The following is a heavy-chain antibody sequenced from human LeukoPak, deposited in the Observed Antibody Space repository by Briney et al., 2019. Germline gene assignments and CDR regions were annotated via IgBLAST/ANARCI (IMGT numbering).Heavy chain of an antibody. CDR3: AREPPENTDRFASGSYY. Sequence: SETLSLTCTVSGASITNYYWNWIRQPPGKGLEWIGFIDYSAYSKYNPSLKSRVTISRDTSKNQFSLKLTSVTAADTAVYYCAREPPENTDRFASGSYYWGQGTLVTVSS. CDR1: GASITNYY. D-gene: IGHD3-10*01. V-gene: IGHV4-59*01. J-gene: IGHJ4*02. CDR2: IDYSAYS.